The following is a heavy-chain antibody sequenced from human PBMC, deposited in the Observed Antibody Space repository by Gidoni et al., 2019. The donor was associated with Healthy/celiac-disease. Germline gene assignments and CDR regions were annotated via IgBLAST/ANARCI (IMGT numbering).Heavy chain of an antibody. Sequence: QVQLVQSGAEVKKPGASVKVSCKASGYTFTSYGISWVRPAPGQGLEWMGWISAYNGNPNYAQKLQGKVTMTTDTSTSTAYMELRSLRSDDTAVYYCARDCQLRYLDWLAAVDPWGQGTLVTVSS. CDR3: ARDCQLRYLDWLAAVDP. J-gene: IGHJ5*02. V-gene: IGHV1-18*04. CDR2: ISAYNGNP. D-gene: IGHD3-9*01. CDR1: GYTFTSYG.